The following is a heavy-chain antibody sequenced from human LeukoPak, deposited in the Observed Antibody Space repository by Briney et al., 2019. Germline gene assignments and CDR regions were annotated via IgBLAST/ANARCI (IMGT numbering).Heavy chain of an antibody. Sequence: GESLKISCKGSGYSFTTYWIGWVRQMPGKGLGYMGIIYPGDSDTRYSPSFQGQVTISADKSISTAYLQWSGLKASDSGMYYCARPKDSSSWSAFDLWGRGTLVTVSS. J-gene: IGHJ2*01. D-gene: IGHD3-22*01. CDR3: ARPKDSSSWSAFDL. CDR2: IYPGDSDT. CDR1: GYSFTTYW. V-gene: IGHV5-51*01.